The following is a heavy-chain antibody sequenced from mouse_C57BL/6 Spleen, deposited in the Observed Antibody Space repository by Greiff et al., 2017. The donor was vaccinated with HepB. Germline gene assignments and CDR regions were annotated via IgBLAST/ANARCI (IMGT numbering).Heavy chain of an antibody. D-gene: IGHD1-3*01. Sequence: EVKLVESGGGLVKPGGSLKLSCAASGFTFSDYGMHWVRQAPEKGLEWVAYISSGSSTIYYADTVKGRFTISRDNAKNTLFLQMTSQRSEDTAMYYCAEEVRRSYWYIDDWGTGTTVTVSS. V-gene: IGHV5-17*01. CDR2: ISSGSSTI. J-gene: IGHJ1*03. CDR1: GFTFSDYG. CDR3: AEEVRRSYWYIDD.